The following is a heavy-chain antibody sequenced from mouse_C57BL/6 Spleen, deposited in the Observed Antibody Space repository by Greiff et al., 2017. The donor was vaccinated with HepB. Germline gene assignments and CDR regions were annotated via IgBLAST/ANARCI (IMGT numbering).Heavy chain of an antibody. CDR3: VRHPFRGYFDY. V-gene: IGHV10-1*01. CDR1: GFSFNTYA. J-gene: IGHJ2*01. Sequence: EVKVVESGGGLVQPKGSLKLSCAASGFSFNTYAMNWVRQAPGKGLEWVARIRSKSNNYATYYADSVKDRFTISRDDSESMLYLQMNNLKTEDTAMYYCVRHPFRGYFDYWGQGTTLTVSS. CDR2: IRSKSNNYAT.